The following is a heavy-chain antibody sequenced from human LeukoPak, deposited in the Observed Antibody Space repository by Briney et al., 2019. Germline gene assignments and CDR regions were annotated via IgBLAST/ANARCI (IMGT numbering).Heavy chain of an antibody. CDR2: ISGSGGST. Sequence: GGSLRLSCAASVFTFSSYAMSWVRQSPGKGVEWVSSISGSGGSTYYADSVKGRFTISRDNSKNTLYLQMNSLRAEDTAVYYCAKDPYTWNDAVEGDDAFDIWGQGTMVTVSS. V-gene: IGHV3-23*01. J-gene: IGHJ3*02. CDR3: AKDPYTWNDAVEGDDAFDI. CDR1: VFTFSSYA. D-gene: IGHD1-20*01.